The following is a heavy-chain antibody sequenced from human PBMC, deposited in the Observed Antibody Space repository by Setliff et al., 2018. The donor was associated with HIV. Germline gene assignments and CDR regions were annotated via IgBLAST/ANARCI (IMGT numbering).Heavy chain of an antibody. D-gene: IGHD3-22*01. CDR2: LNAGNGDT. V-gene: IGHV1-3*01. J-gene: IGHJ4*02. CDR3: ARAQTYYSDSSGYYSQY. CDR1: GYTFTSYA. Sequence: ASVKVSCKASGYTFTSYALHWVRQAPGQRLEWMGWLNAGNGDTKYSQNFQDRVAITRDTSASTAYMELSSLRSEDTAVYYCARAQTYYSDSSGYYSQYWGQGTLVAVSS.